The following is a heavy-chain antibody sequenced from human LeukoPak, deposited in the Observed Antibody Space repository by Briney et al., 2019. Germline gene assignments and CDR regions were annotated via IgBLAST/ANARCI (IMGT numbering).Heavy chain of an antibody. CDR2: IYYSART. J-gene: IGHJ6*02. D-gene: IGHD6-13*01. CDR1: GGSVSSGSYY. V-gene: IGHV4-61*01. CDR3: ATFSSSWAYYYYGMDV. Sequence: SETLSLTCTVSGGSVSSGSYYWSWIRQPPGKGLEWIESIYYSARTNYNPSLKSRVTISVDTSKSQFSLKLSSVTAADTAVYYCATFSSSWAYYYYGMDVWGQGTTVTVSS.